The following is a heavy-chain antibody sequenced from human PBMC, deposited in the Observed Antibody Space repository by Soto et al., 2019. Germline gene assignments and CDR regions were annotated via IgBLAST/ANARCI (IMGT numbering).Heavy chain of an antibody. J-gene: IGHJ3*02. Sequence: GESLRLSCAASGFRFSYYSMSWIRQGLGRGLEWLSDMSGSGAFVNYADPVKGRFTISRDNAKNSLYLQMDSLRAEDTAVYYCARGGNLGYCSGATCYFDIWGQGTMVTVSS. V-gene: IGHV3-11*01. CDR1: GFRFSYYS. CDR2: MSGSGAFV. CDR3: ARGGNLGYCSGATCYFDI. D-gene: IGHD2-15*01.